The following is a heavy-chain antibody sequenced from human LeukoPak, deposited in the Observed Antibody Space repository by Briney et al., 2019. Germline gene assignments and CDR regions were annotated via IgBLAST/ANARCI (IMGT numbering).Heavy chain of an antibody. V-gene: IGHV3-23*01. Sequence: GGSLRLSCAASGFTFSDYYMSWIRQAPGKGLEWVSAISGSGGSTYYADSVKGRFTISRDNSKNTLYLQMNSLRAEDTAVYYCAKDIDSSGGGAFDIWGQGTMVTVSS. D-gene: IGHD3-22*01. CDR2: ISGSGGST. J-gene: IGHJ3*02. CDR3: AKDIDSSGGGAFDI. CDR1: GFTFSDYY.